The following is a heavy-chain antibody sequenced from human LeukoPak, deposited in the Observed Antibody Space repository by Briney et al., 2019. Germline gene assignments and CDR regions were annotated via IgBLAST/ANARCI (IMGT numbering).Heavy chain of an antibody. D-gene: IGHD5-12*01. CDR1: GGTFSSYA. Sequence: SVKVSCKASGGTFSSYAISWVRQAPGQGLEWMGGIIPIFGTANYAQKSQGRVTITADESTSTAYMELSSLRSEDTAVYYCARDIWESGYAPKGAYYYYMDVWGKGTTVTVSS. CDR3: ARDIWESGYAPKGAYYYYMDV. V-gene: IGHV1-69*01. CDR2: IIPIFGTA. J-gene: IGHJ6*03.